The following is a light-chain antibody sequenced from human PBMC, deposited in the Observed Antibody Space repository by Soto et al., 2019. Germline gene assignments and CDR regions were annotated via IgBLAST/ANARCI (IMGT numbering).Light chain of an antibody. CDR3: QQYGSSGT. CDR1: QSISGK. V-gene: IGKV3-20*01. Sequence: EIVMTQSPATVSVSPGERATLSCRASQSISGKLAWYQQKPGQAPRLIIYGASNRATGIPDRFSGSGSGTDFTLTISRLEPEDFAVYYCQQYGSSGTFGQGTKVDIK. CDR2: GAS. J-gene: IGKJ1*01.